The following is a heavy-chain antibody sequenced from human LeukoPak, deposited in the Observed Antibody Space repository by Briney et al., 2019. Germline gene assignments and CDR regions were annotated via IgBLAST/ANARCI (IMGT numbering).Heavy chain of an antibody. J-gene: IGHJ4*02. CDR2: IVGGAGGT. V-gene: IGHV3-23*01. Sequence: GGSLRLSCAASGFTFSSHGMSWVRQAPGKGLEWVSGIVGGAGGTYYADSVKGRFTISRDNAKNTLYLQMNSLRAEDTAVYYCARPLSGYSSSLGYWGQGTLVTVSS. CDR3: ARPLSGYSSSLGY. D-gene: IGHD6-6*01. CDR1: GFTFSSHG.